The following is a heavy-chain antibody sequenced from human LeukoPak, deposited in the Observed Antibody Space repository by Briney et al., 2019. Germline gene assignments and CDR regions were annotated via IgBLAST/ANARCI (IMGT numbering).Heavy chain of an antibody. Sequence: GGSLRLSCAASGFTFSTYSMNWVRQAPGKGLEWLSYISSGSSTIYYADSVKGRFTISRDNVKKSLYLQMNSLRDEDTAVYYCARAQLNLVVDFGMDVWGQGTTVTVSS. CDR3: ARAQLNLVVDFGMDV. CDR2: ISSGSSTI. J-gene: IGHJ6*02. D-gene: IGHD1-1*01. V-gene: IGHV3-48*02. CDR1: GFTFSTYS.